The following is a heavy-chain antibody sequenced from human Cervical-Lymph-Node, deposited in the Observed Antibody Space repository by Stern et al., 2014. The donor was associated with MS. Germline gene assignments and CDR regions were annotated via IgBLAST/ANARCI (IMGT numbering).Heavy chain of an antibody. Sequence: VQLVESGAEVKKPGSSVKVSCKASGGTFSSQAISWVRQAPGQGLEWLGGIIPNFGAAHYAQKLQVRVTITADESTTTVYMELRSLRSEDTAVYYCARDEIGQTTTHYYYYGMDVWGQGTTVTVSS. J-gene: IGHJ6*02. CDR1: GGTFSSQA. D-gene: IGHD1-1*01. V-gene: IGHV1-69*01. CDR3: ARDEIGQTTTHYYYYGMDV. CDR2: IIPNFGAA.